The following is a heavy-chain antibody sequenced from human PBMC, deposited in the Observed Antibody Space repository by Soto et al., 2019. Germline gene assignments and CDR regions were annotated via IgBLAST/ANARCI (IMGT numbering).Heavy chain of an antibody. CDR2: ISAYNGNT. V-gene: IGHV1-18*01. Sequence: QVQLVQSGAEVKKPGASVKVSCKASGYTFTSYGISWVRQAPGQGLEWMGWISAYNGNTNYAQKLQGRVTMTTDTSTSTAYMELRSLRSDDTAVYYCASVGGLQKTYYYCGMDVWGQGTTVTVSS. CDR3: ASVGGLQKTYYYCGMDV. D-gene: IGHD4-4*01. J-gene: IGHJ6*02. CDR1: GYTFTSYG.